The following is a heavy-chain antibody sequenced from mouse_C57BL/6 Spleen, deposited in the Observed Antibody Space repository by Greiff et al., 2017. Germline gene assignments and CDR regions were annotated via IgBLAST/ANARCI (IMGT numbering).Heavy chain of an antibody. CDR3: GRCDYDVGVFAY. Sequence: EVKLVESGGGLVKPGGSLKLSCAASGFTFSDYGMHWVRQAPEKGLEWVAYISSGSSTIYYADTVKGRFTISRDNAENTLFLQLTSLRSEDTAMYYCGRCDYDVGVFAYWGQGTLVTVSA. D-gene: IGHD2-4*01. V-gene: IGHV5-17*01. J-gene: IGHJ3*01. CDR1: GFTFSDYG. CDR2: ISSGSSTI.